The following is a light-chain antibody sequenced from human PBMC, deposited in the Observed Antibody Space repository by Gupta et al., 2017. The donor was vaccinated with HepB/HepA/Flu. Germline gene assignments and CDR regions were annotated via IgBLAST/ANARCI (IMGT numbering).Light chain of an antibody. Sequence: VTXXXXXTSSDVGSYNRVSWYQQPPGTAPKLMIYEVSNRPSGVPDRFSGSKSGNTASLTISGLQAEDEADYYCSSYTSSSTLVFGTGTKVTVL. CDR1: SSDVGSYNR. CDR2: EVS. V-gene: IGLV2-18*02. CDR3: SSYTSSSTLV. J-gene: IGLJ1*01.